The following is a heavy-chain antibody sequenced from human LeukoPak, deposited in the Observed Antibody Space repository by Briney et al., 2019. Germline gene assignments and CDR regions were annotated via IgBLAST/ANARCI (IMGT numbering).Heavy chain of an antibody. Sequence: SETLSLTCGVSGYSISSGYYWGWIRQSPGKGLEWIGNIYRSGSTYYNPSLTGRVTISVDTSKNQFSLRLTSVTAADTAVYYCARRDRWFDPWGQGTLVTVSS. V-gene: IGHV4-38-2*01. CDR3: ARRDRWFDP. CDR1: GYSISSGYY. J-gene: IGHJ5*02. CDR2: IYRSGST.